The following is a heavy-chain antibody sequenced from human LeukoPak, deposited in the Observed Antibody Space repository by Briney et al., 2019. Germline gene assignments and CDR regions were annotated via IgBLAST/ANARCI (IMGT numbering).Heavy chain of an antibody. D-gene: IGHD6-13*01. Sequence: ASVKVSCKASGYTFTSYGITWVRQAPGQGLEWMGWISAYNGNTNYAQKLQGRVTVTTDTSTTTAYMELRSLRSDDTAVYYCVRGSAEAAKAPIFYWGQGTLVTVSS. CDR1: GYTFTSYG. V-gene: IGHV1-18*01. CDR3: VRGSAEAAKAPIFY. J-gene: IGHJ4*02. CDR2: ISAYNGNT.